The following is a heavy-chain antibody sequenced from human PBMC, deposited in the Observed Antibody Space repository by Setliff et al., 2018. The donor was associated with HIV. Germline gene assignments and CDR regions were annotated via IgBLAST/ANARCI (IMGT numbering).Heavy chain of an antibody. CDR1: GFTFSDYY. V-gene: IGHV3-30*02. Sequence: GGSLRLSCAVSGFTFSDYYMSWIRQAPGKGLEWVAVLWLDGSNEYYSDSVKGRFTISRDNSKNTLNLQMNSLRPEDTAVYYCAKDGFVVVTDIPNAFDIWGQGTMVTVSS. J-gene: IGHJ3*02. D-gene: IGHD2-21*02. CDR3: AKDGFVVVTDIPNAFDI. CDR2: LWLDGSNE.